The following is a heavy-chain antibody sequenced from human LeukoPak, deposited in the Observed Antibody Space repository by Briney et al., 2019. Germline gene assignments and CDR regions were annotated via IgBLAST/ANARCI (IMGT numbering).Heavy chain of an antibody. CDR2: ITSSGSYT. D-gene: IGHD6-19*01. CDR3: TRVVSVASYYFDY. Sequence: GGSLRLSCAASGFTFSDYDMSWIRQAPGKGLEWGSYITSSGSYTDYADSVKGRFTISRDNAKTSLYLQMNSLRAEDTAVYYCTRVVSVASYYFDYWGQGTLVTVSS. V-gene: IGHV3-11*06. CDR1: GFTFSDYD. J-gene: IGHJ4*02.